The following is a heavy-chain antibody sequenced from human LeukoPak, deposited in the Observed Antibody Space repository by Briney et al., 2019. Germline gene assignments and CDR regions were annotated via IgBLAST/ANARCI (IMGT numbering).Heavy chain of an antibody. V-gene: IGHV3-21*01. CDR1: GFTFSSYS. J-gene: IGHJ4*02. CDR3: ARSGYCTNGVCPQNY. Sequence: PGGSLRLSCAASGFTFSSYSMNWVRQAPGKRLEWVSSISSSSSYIYYADSVKGRFTISRDNAKNSLYLQMNSLRAEDTAVYYCARSGYCTNGVCPQNYWGQGTLVTVSS. D-gene: IGHD2-8*01. CDR2: ISSSSSYI.